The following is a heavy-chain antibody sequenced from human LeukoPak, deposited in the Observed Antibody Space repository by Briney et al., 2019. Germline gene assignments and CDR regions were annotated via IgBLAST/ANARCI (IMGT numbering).Heavy chain of an antibody. CDR3: ARDPYSGNYGNYYYYYMDV. CDR1: GFIFGDYP. Sequence: KAGGSLRLSCTASGFIFGDYPMGWFRQAPGKGLEWVGFIRSKAYGGTTEYAASVKGRFTISRDDSKSIAYLQMNSLGPEDTAVYYCARDPYSGNYGNYYYYYMDVWGKGTTVTISS. CDR2: IRSKAYGGTT. V-gene: IGHV3-49*05. J-gene: IGHJ6*03. D-gene: IGHD1-26*01.